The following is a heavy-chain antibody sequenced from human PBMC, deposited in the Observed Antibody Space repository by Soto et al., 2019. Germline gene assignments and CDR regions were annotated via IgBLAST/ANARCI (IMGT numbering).Heavy chain of an antibody. J-gene: IGHJ6*02. CDR1: GYTFTGYY. Sequence: QVQLVQSGADVKTPGASVRVSCKASGYTFTGYYVHWVREVPGQGLEWMGWINPETGGTSYAQKFQGRVTLSRDTSINTAYLELSRLRLDDAAVYFCARERYQVISDGMDVWGQGTTVTVSS. CDR3: ARERYQVISDGMDV. D-gene: IGHD2-2*01. CDR2: INPETGGT. V-gene: IGHV1-2*02.